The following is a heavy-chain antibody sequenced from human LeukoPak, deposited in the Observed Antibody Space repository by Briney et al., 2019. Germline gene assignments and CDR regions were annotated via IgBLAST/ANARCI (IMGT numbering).Heavy chain of an antibody. D-gene: IGHD1-26*01. Sequence: GRSLRLSCAASGFTFSSYGMHWVRQAPGKGLEWVAVISYDGSNKYYADSVKGRFTISRDNSKNTLYLQMNSLRAEDTAVYYCAKEAGSYCDYWGQGTLVTVSS. J-gene: IGHJ4*02. V-gene: IGHV3-30*18. CDR2: ISYDGSNK. CDR1: GFTFSSYG. CDR3: AKEAGSYCDY.